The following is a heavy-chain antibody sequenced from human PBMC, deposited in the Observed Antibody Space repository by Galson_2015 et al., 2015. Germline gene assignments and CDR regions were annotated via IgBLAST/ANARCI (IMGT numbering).Heavy chain of an antibody. CDR2: ISGTGGDT. D-gene: IGHD3-3*01. CDR1: GFTFSSYA. CDR3: ASPREWRGDY. V-gene: IGHV3-23*01. J-gene: IGHJ4*02. Sequence: SLRLSCAASGFTFSSYAMNWVRQAPGKGLEWVSAISGTGGDTYYADSVKGRFTISRDNSKNTLYLQMNSLRAEDTAVYYCASPREWRGDYWGQGTLVTVSS.